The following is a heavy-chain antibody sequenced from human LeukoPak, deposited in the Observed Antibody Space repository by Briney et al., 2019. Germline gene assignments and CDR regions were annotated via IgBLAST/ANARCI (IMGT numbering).Heavy chain of an antibody. CDR3: ARGIRCRRPPQLDY. J-gene: IGHJ4*02. CDR1: GGSFSGYY. CDR2: INHSGST. V-gene: IGHV4-34*01. D-gene: IGHD2-15*01. Sequence: PSETLSLTCAVYGGSFSGYYWSWIRQPPGKGLEWIGEINHSGSTNYNPSLKSRVTISVDTSKNQFSLKLSSVTAADTAVYYCARGIRCRRPPQLDYWGQGTLVTVSS.